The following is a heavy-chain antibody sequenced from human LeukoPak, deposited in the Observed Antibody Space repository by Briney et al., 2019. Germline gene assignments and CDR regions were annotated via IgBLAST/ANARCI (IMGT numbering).Heavy chain of an antibody. CDR2: IYHSGST. V-gene: IGHV4-38-2*02. D-gene: IGHD3-10*01. CDR1: GYSISSGYY. Sequence: SETLSLTCTVSGYSISSGYYWGWVRQPPGKGLEWIGSIYHSGSTYYNPSLKSRVTISVDTSKNQFSLKLSSVTAADTAVYYCARDRGLGAFDYWGQGTLVTVSS. J-gene: IGHJ4*02. CDR3: ARDRGLGAFDY.